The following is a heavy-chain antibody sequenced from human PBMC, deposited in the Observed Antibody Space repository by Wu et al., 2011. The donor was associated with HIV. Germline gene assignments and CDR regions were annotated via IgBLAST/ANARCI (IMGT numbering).Heavy chain of an antibody. CDR3: ARAASAAGGDY. Sequence: YARKFQGRVTITXDESTSTAYMEMTRLQSDDTAVYYCARAASAAGGDYWGQGTLVTVSS. V-gene: IGHV1-69*01. D-gene: IGHD2-15*01. J-gene: IGHJ4*02.